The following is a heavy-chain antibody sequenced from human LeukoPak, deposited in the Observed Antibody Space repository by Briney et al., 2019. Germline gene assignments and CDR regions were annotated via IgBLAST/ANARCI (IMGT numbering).Heavy chain of an antibody. CDR3: AKARSFVVVPCLDY. CDR2: ISWNSGSI. CDR1: GFTFDDYA. J-gene: IGHJ4*02. Sequence: GGSLRLSCAASGFTFDDYAMHWVRQAPGKGLEWVSGISWNSGSIGYADSVKGRFTISRDNAKNSLYLQMNSLRAEDTALYYCAKARSFVVVPCLDYWGQGTLVTVSS. V-gene: IGHV3-9*01. D-gene: IGHD2-21*01.